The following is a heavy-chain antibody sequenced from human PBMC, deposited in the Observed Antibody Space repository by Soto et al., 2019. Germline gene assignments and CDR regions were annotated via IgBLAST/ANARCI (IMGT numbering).Heavy chain of an antibody. CDR1: SGSISTGNW. CDR2: IYYTGAT. D-gene: IGHD6-25*01. CDR3: ARVFSSGSGWMYYFDF. J-gene: IGHJ4*02. Sequence: QVELQESGPRLVKSSGTLSLTCEVSSGSISTGNWWSWVRQPPGKGLEWIGEIYYTGATNYNPPLKSRGIMTIDKSKDQFSLILTSATAADTAVYYCARVFSSGSGWMYYFDFWGQGILVSVSS. V-gene: IGHV4-4*02.